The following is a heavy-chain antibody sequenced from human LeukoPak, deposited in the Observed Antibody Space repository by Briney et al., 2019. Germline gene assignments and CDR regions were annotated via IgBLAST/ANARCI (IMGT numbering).Heavy chain of an antibody. Sequence: GGSLRLSCAASGFTFSSYDMHWVRQATGKGLEWVSAIGTAGDTYYPGSVKGRFTISRENAKNSLYLQMNSLRAGDTAVYYCARDGKIYYYGSGIDYWGQGTLVTVSS. D-gene: IGHD3-10*01. V-gene: IGHV3-13*01. J-gene: IGHJ4*02. CDR1: GFTFSSYD. CDR2: IGTAGDT. CDR3: ARDGKIYYYGSGIDY.